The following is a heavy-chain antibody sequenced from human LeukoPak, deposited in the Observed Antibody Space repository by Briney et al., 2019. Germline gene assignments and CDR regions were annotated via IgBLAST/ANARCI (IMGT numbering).Heavy chain of an antibody. J-gene: IGHJ4*02. Sequence: ASVKVSCKASGYTFTGYYVHCVRQAPGQGLEWMGRINPNTGDTIYGQRFQGRVTMTRDTSISAAYMELSSLRSDDTAVYFCARDLVGGIWSAAFWGQGSLVTVSS. V-gene: IGHV1-2*06. D-gene: IGHD3-16*01. CDR2: INPNTGDT. CDR3: ARDLVGGIWSAAF. CDR1: GYTFTGYY.